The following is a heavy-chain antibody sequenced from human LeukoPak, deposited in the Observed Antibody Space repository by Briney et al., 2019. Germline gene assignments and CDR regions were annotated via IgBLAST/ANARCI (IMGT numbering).Heavy chain of an antibody. J-gene: IGHJ4*02. CDR1: GGSISSSSYY. Sequence: PSETLSLTCTVSGGSISSSSYYWGWIRQPPGKGLEWIGSIYYSGSTYYNPSLKSRVTISVDTSKNQFSLKLSSVTAADTAVYYCASSKRTTTRGTSFDYWGQGTLVTVSS. CDR2: IYYSGST. V-gene: IGHV4-39*07. CDR3: ASSKRTTTRGTSFDY. D-gene: IGHD4-11*01.